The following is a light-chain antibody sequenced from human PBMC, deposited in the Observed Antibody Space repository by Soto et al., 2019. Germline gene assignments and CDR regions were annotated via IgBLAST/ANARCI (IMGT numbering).Light chain of an antibody. V-gene: IGKV1-6*01. CDR3: LQDYNFPYT. CDR2: DAS. CDR1: QGFRSD. Sequence: AIQMTQSPSSLSASVGDRVTITCRASQGFRSDIGWYQQKPGKAPKLLIYDASSLQSGVPSRFSGSGSGTDFTLTISSLQPEDSATYYCLQDYNFPYTFGQGTKLEIK. J-gene: IGKJ2*01.